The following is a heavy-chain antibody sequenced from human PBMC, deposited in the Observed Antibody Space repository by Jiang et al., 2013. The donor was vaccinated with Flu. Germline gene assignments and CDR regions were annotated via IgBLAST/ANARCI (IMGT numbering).Heavy chain of an antibody. CDR1: GFTFTSFG. Sequence: GAEVKKPGASVKVSCKASGFTFTSFGISWVRQAPGQGLEWMGWISGYDGHTNYAQKFQGRLTMTTDKSTSTAYMELRSLKSDDTAVYSCARDSGTYALDAFDMWAKGNGHCLF. CDR2: ISGYDGHT. J-gene: IGHJ3*02. D-gene: IGHD1-26*01. V-gene: IGHV1-18*01. CDR3: ARDSGTYALDAFDM.